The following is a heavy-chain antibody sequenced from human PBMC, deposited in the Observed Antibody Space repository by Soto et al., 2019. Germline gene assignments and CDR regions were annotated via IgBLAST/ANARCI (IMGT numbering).Heavy chain of an antibody. V-gene: IGHV3-30*18. J-gene: IGHJ5*02. CDR1: GFTFTSHG. D-gene: IGHD2-2*01. CDR2: VSYDGTNK. Sequence: GGSLRLSCAASGFTFTSHGMHWVRQAPGKGLEWVAVVSYDGTNKYYADSEKGRFTISRDNSENTLYLRMNSLRVEDTAVYYCGKDYFSSTSCPFDPWG. CDR3: GKDYFSSTSCPFDP.